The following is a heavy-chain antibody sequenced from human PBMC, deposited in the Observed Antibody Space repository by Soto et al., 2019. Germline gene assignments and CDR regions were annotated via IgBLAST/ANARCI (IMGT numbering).Heavy chain of an antibody. CDR1: GFTFSNAW. Sequence: RRLSCAASGFTFSNAWMSWVRQAPGKGLEWVGRIKSKTDGGTTDYAAPVKGRFTISRDDSKNTLYLQMNSLKTEDTAVYYCTTDNFPYDSSGKPLDYWGQGTLVTVSS. D-gene: IGHD3-22*01. CDR3: TTDNFPYDSSGKPLDY. J-gene: IGHJ4*02. V-gene: IGHV3-15*01. CDR2: IKSKTDGGTT.